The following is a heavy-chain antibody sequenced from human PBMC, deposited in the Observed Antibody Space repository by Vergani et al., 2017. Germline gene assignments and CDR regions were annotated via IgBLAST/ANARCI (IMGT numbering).Heavy chain of an antibody. D-gene: IGHD1-26*01. J-gene: IGHJ5*02. CDR3: ATGRGSEANWFDP. CDR1: GFTFDDYA. V-gene: IGHV3-9*01. Sequence: EVQLVESGGGLVQPGRSLRLSCAASGFTFDDYAMHWVRQAPGKGLEWVSGISWNSGSIGYADSVKGRFTISRDNAKNSLYLQMNSLRAEATALYYCATGRGSEANWFDPWGQGTLVTVSS. CDR2: ISWNSGSI.